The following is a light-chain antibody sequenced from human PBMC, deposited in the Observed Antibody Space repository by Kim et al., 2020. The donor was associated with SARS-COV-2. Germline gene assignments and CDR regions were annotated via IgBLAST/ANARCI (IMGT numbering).Light chain of an antibody. J-gene: IGLJ2*01. CDR1: NLGRQS. CDR2: YDD. Sequence: APGKTARITCGGNNLGRQSVDCYQQKPGQAPVLVIYYDDNRPSGIPERFSGSNSGNTATLTISRVEAGDEADYYCQVWDSSSDHVVFGGGTQLTVL. V-gene: IGLV3-21*04. CDR3: QVWDSSSDHVV.